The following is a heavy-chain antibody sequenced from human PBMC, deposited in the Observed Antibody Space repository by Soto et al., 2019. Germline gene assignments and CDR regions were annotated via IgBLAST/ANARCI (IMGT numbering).Heavy chain of an antibody. Sequence: QVQLVESGGGLVKPGGSLRLSCVASGFTFSNYYMSWIRQAPGKGLEWVSYITSSSIYTHYADSVRGRFTISRDNAKKPRYMQIDNMRAEETAVYSCAREKVGPAQRGGYWGQGTLVTVSS. J-gene: IGHJ4*02. CDR1: GFTFSNYY. CDR3: AREKVGPAQRGGY. D-gene: IGHD1-26*01. CDR2: ITSSSIYT. V-gene: IGHV3-11*06.